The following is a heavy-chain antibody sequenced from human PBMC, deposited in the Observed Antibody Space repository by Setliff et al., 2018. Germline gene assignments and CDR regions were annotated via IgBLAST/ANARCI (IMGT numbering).Heavy chain of an antibody. CDR3: ARDRPMVVVADNLALFDY. Sequence: GASVKVSCKASGYIFTSYGFSWVRQAPGQGLEWMGWISTYNGKTNYAQKLQGRLIMTTDTSTSTAYMELRSLRSDDTAVYYCARDRPMVVVADNLALFDYWGQGTLVTVSS. V-gene: IGHV1-18*01. J-gene: IGHJ4*02. CDR2: ISTYNGKT. D-gene: IGHD2-15*01. CDR1: GYIFTSYG.